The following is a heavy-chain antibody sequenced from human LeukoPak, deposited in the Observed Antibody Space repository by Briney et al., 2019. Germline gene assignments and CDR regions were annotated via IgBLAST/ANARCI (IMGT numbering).Heavy chain of an antibody. CDR3: ASRKTPGYNSVDY. V-gene: IGHV4-34*01. CDR2: INHSGST. CDR1: GGSFSGYY. J-gene: IGHJ4*02. Sequence: SSETLSLTCAVYGGSFSGYYWSWIRQPPGKGLEWIGVINHSGSTNYNPSLKSRVTISVDTSKNQFSLKLSSVTAADTAVYYCASRKTPGYNSVDYWGQGTLVTVSS. D-gene: IGHD5-24*01.